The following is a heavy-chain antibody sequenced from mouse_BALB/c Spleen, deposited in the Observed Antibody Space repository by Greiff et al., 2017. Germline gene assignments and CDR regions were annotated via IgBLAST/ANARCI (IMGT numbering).Heavy chain of an antibody. Sequence: EVQGVESGGGLVQPGGSLKLSCAASGFTFSSYGMSWVRQTPDKRLELVATINSNGGSTYYPDSVKGRFTISRDNAKNTLYLQMSSLKSEDTAMYYCARDKVRPWFAYWGQGTLVTVSA. CDR2: INSNGGST. V-gene: IGHV5-6-3*01. CDR1: GFTFSSYG. J-gene: IGHJ3*01. D-gene: IGHD2-14*01. CDR3: ARDKVRPWFAY.